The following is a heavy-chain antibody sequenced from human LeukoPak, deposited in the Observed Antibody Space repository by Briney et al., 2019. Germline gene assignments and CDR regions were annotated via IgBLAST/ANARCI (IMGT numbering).Heavy chain of an antibody. CDR1: GGTFSSYA. D-gene: IGHD2-8*01. J-gene: IGHJ3*02. Sequence: SVKVSCKASGGTFSSYAISWVRQAPGQGLEWMGGINPIFGTANYAQTFQGRVTITTDESTSTAYMELSSLRSEDTAVYYCARTHCTNGVCPKTFSLKAFDIWGQGTMVTVSS. CDR3: ARTHCTNGVCPKTFSLKAFDI. V-gene: IGHV1-69*05. CDR2: INPIFGTA.